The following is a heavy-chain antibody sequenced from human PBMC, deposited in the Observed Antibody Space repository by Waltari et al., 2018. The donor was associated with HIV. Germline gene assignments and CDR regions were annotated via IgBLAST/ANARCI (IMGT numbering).Heavy chain of an antibody. CDR1: GSSISGAYY. V-gene: IGHV4-38-2*01. CDR2: IHHSGRT. J-gene: IGHJ3*02. CDR3: ARVRITLIVAGPFDM. D-gene: IGHD3-22*01. Sequence: HVQLQESGPGLVKPSETLSLTCVVSGSSISGAYYWGWIRQSPGKGLEWIGSIHHSGRTYHNPSLKSRVTISVDASKSQFSLKLTSATAADTAIYYCARVRITLIVAGPFDMWGRGTLVTVSS.